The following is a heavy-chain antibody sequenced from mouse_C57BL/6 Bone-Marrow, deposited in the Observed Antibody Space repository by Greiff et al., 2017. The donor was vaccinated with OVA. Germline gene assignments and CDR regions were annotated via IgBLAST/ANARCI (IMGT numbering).Heavy chain of an antibody. Sequence: VQLQQPGTELVKPGASVKLSCKASGYTFTSYWMPWVKQRPGQGLEWIGNINPSNGGTNYNEKFKSKATLTVDKSSSTAYMQLSSLTSEDSAVYYCARFGSNYDYAMGYRGQGTSVTVSS. CDR2: INPSNGGT. CDR3: ARFGSNYDYAMGY. D-gene: IGHD2-5*01. CDR1: GYTFTSYW. J-gene: IGHJ4*01. V-gene: IGHV1-53*01.